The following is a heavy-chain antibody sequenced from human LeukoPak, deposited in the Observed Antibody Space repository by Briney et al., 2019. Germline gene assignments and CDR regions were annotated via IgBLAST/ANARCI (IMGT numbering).Heavy chain of an antibody. CDR3: ARGDTVHRDGYNS. J-gene: IGHJ4*02. D-gene: IGHD5-24*01. CDR1: GFTVSSNC. Sequence: GGSLRLSCAASGFTVSSNCMSWVRQAPGKGLEWVSVIYSGGSTYYADSVKGRFTISRDNSKNTLYLQMNSLRAEDTAVYYCARGDTVHRDGYNSWGQGTLVTVSS. CDR2: IYSGGST. V-gene: IGHV3-66*02.